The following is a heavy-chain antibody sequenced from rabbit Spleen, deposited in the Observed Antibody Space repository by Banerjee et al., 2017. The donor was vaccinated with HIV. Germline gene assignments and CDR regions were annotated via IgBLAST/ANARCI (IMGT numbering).Heavy chain of an antibody. J-gene: IGHJ3*01. D-gene: IGHD2-1*01. CDR2: IESGSSGFI. CDR3: ARGSATMTMVITGYYISL. CDR1: GVSFSFNSY. V-gene: IGHV1S40*01. Sequence: QSLEESGGDLVKPGASLTLTCTASGVSFSFNSYMCWVRQAPGKGLEWIECIESGSSGFIYFASWAKGRFSVSKTSSTTVTLQLNSLTAAGTATYFCARGSATMTMVITGYYISLWSQGTLVTVS.